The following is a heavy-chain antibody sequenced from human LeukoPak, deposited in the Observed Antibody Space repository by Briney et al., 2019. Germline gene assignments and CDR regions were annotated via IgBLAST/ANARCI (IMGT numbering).Heavy chain of an antibody. V-gene: IGHV1-46*01. J-gene: IGHJ5*02. CDR3: ARAHCSSTSCYIVDP. D-gene: IGHD2-2*02. Sequence: ASVKVSCKAPGYTFTSYYMHWVRQAPGQGLEWMGIINPSGGSTSYAQKFQGRVTMTRDTSTSTVYMELSSLRSEDTAVYYCARAHCSSTSCYIVDPWGQGTLVTVSS. CDR1: GYTFTSYY. CDR2: INPSGGST.